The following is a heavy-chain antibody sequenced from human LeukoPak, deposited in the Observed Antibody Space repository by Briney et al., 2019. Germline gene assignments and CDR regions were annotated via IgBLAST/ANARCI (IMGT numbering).Heavy chain of an antibody. J-gene: IGHJ4*02. D-gene: IGHD3-10*01. V-gene: IGHV1-2*04. CDR2: INPNSGGT. Sequence: ASVKVSCKASGYTFTGYYMHWVRQAPGQGLEWMGWINPNSGGTNYAQKFQGWVTMTRDTSISTAYMELSSLRSEDTAVYYCARGSYYGSSSALFDYWGQGTLVTVSS. CDR1: GYTFTGYY. CDR3: ARGSYYGSSSALFDY.